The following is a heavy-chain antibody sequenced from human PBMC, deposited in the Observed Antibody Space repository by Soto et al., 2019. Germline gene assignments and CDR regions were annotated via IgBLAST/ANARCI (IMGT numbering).Heavy chain of an antibody. CDR3: ARVYCSTTTCHVQAFDS. D-gene: IGHD2-2*01. Sequence: GGSLRLSCAVSGFTFRTYLMSWVRQAPGKGLDWVANINQDGSVEYYADSVQGRFTISRDNAKNSLYLQMSSLRVEDTAVYYCARVYCSTTTCHVQAFDSWGQGTLVTVSS. CDR1: GFTFRTYL. V-gene: IGHV3-7*04. J-gene: IGHJ4*02. CDR2: INQDGSVE.